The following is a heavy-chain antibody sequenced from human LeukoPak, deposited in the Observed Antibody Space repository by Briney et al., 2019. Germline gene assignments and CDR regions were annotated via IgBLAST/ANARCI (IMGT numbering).Heavy chain of an antibody. CDR2: ISAYNGNT. V-gene: IGHV1-18*01. Sequence: ASVKVSCKASGYTFTSYGISWVRQAPGQGLEWMGWISAYNGNTNYAQKLQGRVTMTTDTSTSTAYMELRSLRSDDTAVYYCAREPIYDFWSAPGDYWGRGTLVTVSS. J-gene: IGHJ4*02. CDR3: AREPIYDFWSAPGDY. CDR1: GYTFTSYG. D-gene: IGHD3-3*01.